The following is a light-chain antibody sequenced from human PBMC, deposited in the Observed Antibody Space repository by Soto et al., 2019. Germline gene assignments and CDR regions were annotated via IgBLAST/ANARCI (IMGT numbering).Light chain of an antibody. CDR2: DAS. J-gene: IGKJ2*01. V-gene: IGKV3-11*01. Sequence: EIVSTQSPATLSLSPGERATLSCRASQSVSSYLAWYQQKLGQAPRLLIYDASNRATGIPARFSGSGSGTDFTLTISSLEPEDFAVYYCQQRSNWPRTFGQGTKLEIK. CDR1: QSVSSY. CDR3: QQRSNWPRT.